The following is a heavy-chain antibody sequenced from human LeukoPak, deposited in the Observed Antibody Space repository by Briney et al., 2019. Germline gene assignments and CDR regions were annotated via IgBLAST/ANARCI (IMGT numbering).Heavy chain of an antibody. Sequence: SGGSLRLSCAASGFTFSSYCMHWVRQAPGKGLVWVSRINSDGSSTCYADSVKGRFTISRDNAKNTLYLQMNSLRAEDTAVYYCARGSGPIVVVPAANDYWGQGTLVTVSS. V-gene: IGHV3-74*01. J-gene: IGHJ4*02. CDR1: GFTFSSYC. CDR2: INSDGSST. CDR3: ARGSGPIVVVPAANDY. D-gene: IGHD2-2*01.